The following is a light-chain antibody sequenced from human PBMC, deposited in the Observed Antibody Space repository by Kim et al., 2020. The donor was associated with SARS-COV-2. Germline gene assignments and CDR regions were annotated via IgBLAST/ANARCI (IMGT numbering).Light chain of an antibody. J-gene: IGLJ3*02. CDR1: NIGSKS. V-gene: IGLV3-21*04. Sequence: APRKTARINCGGNNIGSKSVHWYQQKPGQAPVLVIHYDRDRPSGIPERFSGSNSGNTATLTISRVEAGDEADYYCQVWDSSSDHRVFGGGTKLTVL. CDR3: QVWDSSSDHRV. CDR2: YDR.